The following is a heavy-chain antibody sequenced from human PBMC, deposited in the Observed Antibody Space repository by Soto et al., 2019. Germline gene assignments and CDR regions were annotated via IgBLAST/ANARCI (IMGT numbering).Heavy chain of an antibody. D-gene: IGHD1-1*01. CDR2: VSGGSGVT. CDR3: TRWNGYGDL. J-gene: IGHJ5*02. V-gene: IGHV3-23*01. CDR1: GFSFSTYG. Sequence: EMQLLESGGGLVQPGGSLRLSCVASGFSFSTYGVTWVRQAPGKGLEWVCGVSGGSGVTHYTDSVKGRFTISGDDSKNTVYLQMHSLRREDTAVYYCTRWNGYGDLWGQGTLVTVSS.